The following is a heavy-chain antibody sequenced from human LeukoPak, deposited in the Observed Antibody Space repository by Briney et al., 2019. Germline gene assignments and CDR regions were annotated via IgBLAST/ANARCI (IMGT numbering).Heavy chain of an antibody. CDR1: GFTFSSYA. Sequence: GGSLRLSCAASGFTFSSYAMSWVRQAPGKGLEWVSAISGSGGSTYYADSVKGRFTISRDNSKNTLYLQMNSLRAEDTVVYYCAKREDIVVVPAAILLSPIDSWGQGTLVTVSS. D-gene: IGHD2-2*01. CDR2: ISGSGGST. V-gene: IGHV3-23*01. J-gene: IGHJ4*02. CDR3: AKREDIVVVPAAILLSPIDS.